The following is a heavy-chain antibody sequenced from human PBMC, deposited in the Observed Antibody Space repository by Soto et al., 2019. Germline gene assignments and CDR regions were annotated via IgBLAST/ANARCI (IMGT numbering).Heavy chain of an antibody. CDR2: ISAYNGNT. V-gene: IGHV1-18*01. CDR3: ARGSGCGGDCYSIGYYYYGMDV. Sequence: ASVKVSCKASGYTFTSYGISWVQQAPGQGLEWMGWISAYNGNTNYAQKLQGRVTMTTDTSTSTAYMELRSLRSDDTAVYYCARGSGCGGDCYSIGYYYYGMDVWGQGTTVTVSS. CDR1: GYTFTSYG. D-gene: IGHD2-21*02. J-gene: IGHJ6*02.